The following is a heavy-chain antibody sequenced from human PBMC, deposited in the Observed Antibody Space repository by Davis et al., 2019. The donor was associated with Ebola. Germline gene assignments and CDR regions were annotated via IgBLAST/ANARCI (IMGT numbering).Heavy chain of an antibody. V-gene: IGHV3-7*03. CDR2: IRPDGSEE. CDR3: AKFSRGGESD. D-gene: IGHD2-15*01. J-gene: IGHJ4*02. Sequence: GGSLRLSCVASAFTFRHYWMSWVRQAPGKGREWVANIRPDGSEEQYVDSLKGRITISRDNAKNSLYLQVNNLRDEDTAVYYCAKFSRGGESDWGQGTLVTVSS. CDR1: AFTFRHYW.